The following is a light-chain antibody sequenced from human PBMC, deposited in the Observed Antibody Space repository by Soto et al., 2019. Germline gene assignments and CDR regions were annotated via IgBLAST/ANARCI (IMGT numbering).Light chain of an antibody. V-gene: IGLV2-14*01. CDR1: SSDVGGHKY. CDR2: GVS. J-gene: IGLJ1*01. CDR3: SSFSSSSTLYV. Sequence: QSALTQPASVSGSPGQSITISCTGTSSDVGGHKYVSWYQHHADKAPKLMIYGVSNRPSGVSNRFSGSKSGNTASLTIYGLQAEDEADYYCSSFSSSSTLYVFGTGTKVTVL.